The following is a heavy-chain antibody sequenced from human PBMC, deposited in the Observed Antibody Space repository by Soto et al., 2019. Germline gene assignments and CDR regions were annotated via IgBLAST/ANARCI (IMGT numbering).Heavy chain of an antibody. CDR1: GYTFTSYD. J-gene: IGHJ6*02. CDR3: ARERNMYGGEV. V-gene: IGHV1-8*01. D-gene: IGHD4-17*01. Sequence: QVQLVQSGAEVKKPGASVKVSCKASGYTFTSYDINWVRQATGQGLEWMGWMNPNSGNTVYAQKFQGRVTMTRNTSISTAYMELSSLRSEDTGMYYRARERNMYGGEVWGQGTTVTVFS. CDR2: MNPNSGNT.